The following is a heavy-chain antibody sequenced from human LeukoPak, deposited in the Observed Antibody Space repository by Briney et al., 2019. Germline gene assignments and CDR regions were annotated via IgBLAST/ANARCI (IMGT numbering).Heavy chain of an antibody. D-gene: IGHD6-19*01. CDR2: IYYSGST. Sequence: SETLSLTCTVSGGSISSYYWSWIRQPPGKGLEWIGYIYYSGSTNYNPSLKSRVTISVDTSKNQFSLKLSSVTAADTAVYYCARVGPGSGWPPWYYYYMDVWGKGTTVTVSS. CDR3: ARVGPGSGWPPWYYYYMDV. V-gene: IGHV4-59*01. CDR1: GGSISSYY. J-gene: IGHJ6*03.